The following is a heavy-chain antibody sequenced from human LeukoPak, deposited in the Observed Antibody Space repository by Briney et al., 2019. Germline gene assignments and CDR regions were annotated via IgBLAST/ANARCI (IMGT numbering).Heavy chain of an antibody. CDR3: ARILRPHYYYYYMDV. CDR2: IYYSGSI. CDR1: GGSISSYY. Sequence: SETLSLTCTVSGGSISSYYWSWIRQPPGKGLEWIGYIYYSGSINYNPSLKSRVTISVDTSKNQFSLKLSSVTAADTAVYYCARILRPHYYYYYMDVWGKGTTVTVSS. V-gene: IGHV4-59*01. J-gene: IGHJ6*03. D-gene: IGHD1-26*01.